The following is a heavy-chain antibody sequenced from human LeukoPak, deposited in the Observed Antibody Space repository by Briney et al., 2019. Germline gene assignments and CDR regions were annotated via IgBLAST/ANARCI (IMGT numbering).Heavy chain of an antibody. V-gene: IGHV4-38-2*02. CDR3: ARDVAARPDYFDY. Sequence: SETLSLTCAVSGYSISSDYYWGWIRQPPGKGLEWIGTIYHSGSTYYNPSLKSRVTISVDTSKNQFPLKLSSVTAADTAVYYCARDVAARPDYFDYWGQGTLVTVSS. CDR2: IYHSGST. J-gene: IGHJ4*02. D-gene: IGHD6-6*01. CDR1: GYSISSDYY.